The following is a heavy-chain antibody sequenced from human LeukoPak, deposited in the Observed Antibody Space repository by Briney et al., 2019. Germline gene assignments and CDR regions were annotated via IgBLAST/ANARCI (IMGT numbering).Heavy chain of an antibody. CDR3: AKDRVWLAIEYFQH. CDR1: GFTFSSYG. D-gene: IGHD6-19*01. V-gene: IGHV3-30*02. Sequence: GGSLRLSCAASGFTFSSYGMHWVRQAPGKGLEGVAFIRYDGSNKYYADSVKGRFTISRDNSKNTLYLQMNSLRAEDTAVYYCAKDRVWLAIEYFQHWGQGTLVTVSS. J-gene: IGHJ1*01. CDR2: IRYDGSNK.